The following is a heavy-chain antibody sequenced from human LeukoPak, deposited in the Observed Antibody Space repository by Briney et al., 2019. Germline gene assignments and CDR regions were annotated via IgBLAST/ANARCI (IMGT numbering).Heavy chain of an antibody. CDR3: AREGYCSSTSCSHFDY. V-gene: IGHV1-46*01. J-gene: IGHJ4*02. Sequence: ASVKVSCKASGYTFTSYYMHWVRQAPGQGLEWMGIFNPSGGSTSYAQKFQGRVTMTRDMSTSTVYMELSSLRSEDTAVYYCAREGYCSSTSCSHFDYWGQGTLVTVSS. D-gene: IGHD2-2*01. CDR1: GYTFTSYY. CDR2: FNPSGGST.